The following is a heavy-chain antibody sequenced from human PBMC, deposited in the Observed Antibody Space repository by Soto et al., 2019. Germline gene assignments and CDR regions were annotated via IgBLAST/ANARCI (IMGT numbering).Heavy chain of an antibody. CDR2: INHSGST. CDR3: ARGHFTMVRGVIMGDYYYYGMDV. Sequence: PSETLSLTCTVSGGSISSSSYYWGWIRQPPGKGLEWIGSINHSGSTNYNPSLKSRVTISIDTSKNQFSLKLSSVTAADTAVYYCARGHFTMVRGVIMGDYYYYGMDVWGQGTTVTVSS. J-gene: IGHJ6*02. V-gene: IGHV4-39*07. CDR1: GGSISSSSYY. D-gene: IGHD3-10*01.